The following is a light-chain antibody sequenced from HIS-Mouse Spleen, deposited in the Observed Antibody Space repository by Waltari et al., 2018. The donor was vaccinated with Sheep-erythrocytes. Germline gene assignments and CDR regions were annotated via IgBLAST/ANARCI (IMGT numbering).Light chain of an antibody. CDR3: NSRDSSGKV. Sequence: SSELTQDPAVSVALGQTVRITCQGDSLRSYYASWYQQTPGQAPVLVIYGKNNRPSGIQDRCAGSSSGNTASLTITGAQAEDEADYYCNSRDSSGKVFGGGTKLTVL. CDR1: SLRSYY. V-gene: IGLV3-19*01. J-gene: IGLJ2*01. CDR2: GKN.